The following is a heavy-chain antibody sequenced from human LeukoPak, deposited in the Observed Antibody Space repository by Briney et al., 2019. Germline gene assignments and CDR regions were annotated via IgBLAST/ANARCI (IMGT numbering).Heavy chain of an antibody. J-gene: IGHJ4*02. CDR3: ARALRVGATRGFDY. Sequence: GGSLRLSCAASGFTVSSNHMSWVRQAPGKGLEWVSVIYSGGSTYYADSVKGRFTISRDNSKNTLYLQMNSLRAEDTAVYYCARALRVGATRGFDYWGQGTLVTVSS. CDR2: IYSGGST. D-gene: IGHD1-26*01. CDR1: GFTVSSNH. V-gene: IGHV3-53*01.